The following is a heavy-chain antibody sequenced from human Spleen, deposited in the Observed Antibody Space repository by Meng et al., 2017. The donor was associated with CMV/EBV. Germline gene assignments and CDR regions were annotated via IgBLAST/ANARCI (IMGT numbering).Heavy chain of an antibody. CDR2: INPNRGDT. Sequence: ASVKVSCKASGYIFTDYSIHWVRQAPGQGLEWMGWINPNRGDTNYAPKFQGSVTMTRDTSISTAYMELSSLRSEDTAVYYCARGGYCSSTSCYRGWFDPWGQGTLVTVSS. D-gene: IGHD2-2*01. V-gene: IGHV1-2*02. CDR3: ARGGYCSSTSCYRGWFDP. J-gene: IGHJ5*02. CDR1: GYIFTDYS.